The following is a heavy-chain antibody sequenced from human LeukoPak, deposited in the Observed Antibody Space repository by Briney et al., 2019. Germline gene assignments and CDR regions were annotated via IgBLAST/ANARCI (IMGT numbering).Heavy chain of an antibody. CDR3: AKGLLLSGGPDAFDI. J-gene: IGHJ3*02. CDR1: GFTFSSYG. D-gene: IGHD2-15*01. V-gene: IGHV3-30*18. Sequence: LSGGSLRLSCAASGFTFSSYGMHWVRQAPGKGLEWVAVISYDGSNKYYADSVKGRFTISRDNSKNTLYLQMDSLRAEDTAVYYCAKGLLLSGGPDAFDIWGQGTMVTVSS. CDR2: ISYDGSNK.